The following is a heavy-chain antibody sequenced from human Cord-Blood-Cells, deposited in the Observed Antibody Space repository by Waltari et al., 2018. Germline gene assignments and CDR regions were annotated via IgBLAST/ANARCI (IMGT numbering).Heavy chain of an antibody. V-gene: IGHV1-2*02. CDR1: GYTFTGYY. D-gene: IGHD7-27*01. Sequence: QVQLVQSGAEVKKPGASVKVSCKASGYTFTGYYMHWVRQAPGQGLEWMGWINPNSGGKNYAQKFQGRVTMTRDTSISTADMEVGRLRSDDTAVYYCARDTGEAPFDYWGQGTLVTVSS. J-gene: IGHJ4*02. CDR2: INPNSGGK. CDR3: ARDTGEAPFDY.